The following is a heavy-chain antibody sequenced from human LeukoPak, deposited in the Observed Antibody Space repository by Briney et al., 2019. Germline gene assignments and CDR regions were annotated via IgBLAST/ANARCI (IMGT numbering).Heavy chain of an antibody. J-gene: IGHJ4*02. CDR3: ARGARMATIYY. CDR1: GGSISSGGYS. D-gene: IGHD5-24*01. V-gene: IGHV4-30-2*01. Sequence: PSQTLSLTCAVSGGSISSGGYSWSWIRQPPGKGLEWIGYIYHSGSTNYNPSLKSRVTISVDTSKNQFSLKLSSVTAADTAVYYCARGARMATIYYWGQGTLVTVSS. CDR2: IYHSGST.